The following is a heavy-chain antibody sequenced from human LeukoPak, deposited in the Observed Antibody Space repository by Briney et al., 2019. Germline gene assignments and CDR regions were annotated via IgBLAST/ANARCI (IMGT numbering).Heavy chain of an antibody. Sequence: GGSLRLSCAASGFTFSSYWMHWVRQAPGKGLVWVSRINSDGSSTSYADSAKGRFTISRDNAKNTLYLQMNSLRAEDTAVYYCARGYREAAFDIWGQGTMVTVSS. D-gene: IGHD5-18*01. J-gene: IGHJ3*02. V-gene: IGHV3-74*01. CDR2: INSDGSST. CDR1: GFTFSSYW. CDR3: ARGYREAAFDI.